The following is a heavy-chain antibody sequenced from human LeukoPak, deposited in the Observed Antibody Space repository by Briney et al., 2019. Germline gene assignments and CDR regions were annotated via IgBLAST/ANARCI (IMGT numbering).Heavy chain of an antibody. D-gene: IGHD2-2*02. CDR1: GFTFSNAW. V-gene: IGHV3-15*01. Sequence: GGSLRLSCAASGFTFSNAWMSWVRQAPGKGLEWVGRIKSKTDGGTTDYAAPVKGRFTISRDDSKNTLYLQMNSLKTEDTAVYYCTTSKVVPAAIWGNYYYYMDVWGKGTTVTVSS. CDR2: IKSKTDGGTT. J-gene: IGHJ6*03. CDR3: TTSKVVPAAIWGNYYYYMDV.